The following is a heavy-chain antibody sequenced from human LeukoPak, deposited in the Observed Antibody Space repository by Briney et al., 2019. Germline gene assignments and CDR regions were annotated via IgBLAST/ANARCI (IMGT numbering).Heavy chain of an antibody. D-gene: IGHD3-16*01. Sequence: ASVKVSCKPSGYTSTSYGISWVRQAPGQGLEWMGWISAYNGDTNYAQKLQGRVTMTTDTSTSTAYMELRSLRSDDTAVYYCARDNDSRDPPHFDYWGQGTLVTVSS. CDR1: GYTSTSYG. CDR2: ISAYNGDT. V-gene: IGHV1-18*01. CDR3: ARDNDSRDPPHFDY. J-gene: IGHJ4*02.